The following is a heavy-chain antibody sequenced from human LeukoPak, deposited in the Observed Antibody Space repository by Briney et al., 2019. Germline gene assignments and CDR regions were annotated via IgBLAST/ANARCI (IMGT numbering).Heavy chain of an antibody. CDR2: ISSSSSYI. V-gene: IGHV3-21*01. Sequence: GGSLTLSCAASGFTFSSYSMNWVRQAPGKGLEWVSSISSSSSYIYYADSVKGRFTISRDNAKNSLYLQMNSLRAEDTAVYYCARDAGYGDFNPGLRDYWGQGTLVTVSS. CDR1: GFTFSSYS. CDR3: ARDAGYGDFNPGLRDY. D-gene: IGHD4-17*01. J-gene: IGHJ4*02.